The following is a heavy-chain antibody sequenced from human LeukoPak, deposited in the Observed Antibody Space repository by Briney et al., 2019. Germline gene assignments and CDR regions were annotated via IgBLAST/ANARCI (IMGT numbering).Heavy chain of an antibody. CDR1: GYTFTGYY. V-gene: IGHV1-2*02. CDR3: ARLGFWSGYPNLSGAFDI. J-gene: IGHJ3*02. D-gene: IGHD3-3*01. CDR2: INPNSGGT. Sequence: ASVKVSCKASGYTFTGYYMHWVRQAPGQGLEWMGWINPNSGGTNYAQKFQGRVTMTRDTSISTAYMELSRLRSDDTAVYYCARLGFWSGYPNLSGAFDIWGQGTMVTVSS.